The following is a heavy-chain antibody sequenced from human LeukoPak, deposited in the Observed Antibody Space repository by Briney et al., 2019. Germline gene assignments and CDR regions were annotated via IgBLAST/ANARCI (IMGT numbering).Heavy chain of an antibody. J-gene: IGHJ4*02. CDR1: GGSISSGSYY. CDR2: IYYSGST. Sequence: TSETLSLTCTVSGGSISSGSYYWGWIRQPPGKGLEWIGSIYYSGSTYYNPSLKSRVTMSVDTSNNQFSLRLSSVTAADTAVYYCARHKSGSGDIYWGQGILVTVSS. V-gene: IGHV4-39*01. CDR3: ARHKSGSGDIY. D-gene: IGHD2-21*01.